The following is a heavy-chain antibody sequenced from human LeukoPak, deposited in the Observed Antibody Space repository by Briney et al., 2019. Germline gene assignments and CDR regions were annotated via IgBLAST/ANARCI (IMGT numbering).Heavy chain of an antibody. CDR1: GFTFSSYS. CDR2: ISSSSSYI. D-gene: IGHD6-19*01. CDR3: ARASTQQWLVRL. J-gene: IGHJ4*02. V-gene: IGHV3-21*01. Sequence: GGSLRLSCAASGFTFSSYSMNWVRQAPGKGLEWVSSISSSSSYIYYADSVKGRFTISRDNAKNSLYLQMNSLRAEDTAEYYCARASTQQWLVRLWGQGTLVTVSS.